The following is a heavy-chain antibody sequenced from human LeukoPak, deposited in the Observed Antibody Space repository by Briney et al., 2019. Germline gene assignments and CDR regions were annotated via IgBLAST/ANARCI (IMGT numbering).Heavy chain of an antibody. J-gene: IGHJ4*02. CDR2: ISGSGSDI. V-gene: IGHV3-11*04. D-gene: IGHD3-10*01. Sequence: GGSLRLSCAASGFTFSSYWMHWIRQTPGKGLESLAYISGSGSDIYYADSVKGRFTISRDNAKNSLYLQMNSLRAEDTAVYYCARGSITMVRGVILWGQGTLVTVSS. CDR3: ARGSITMVRGVIL. CDR1: GFTFSSYW.